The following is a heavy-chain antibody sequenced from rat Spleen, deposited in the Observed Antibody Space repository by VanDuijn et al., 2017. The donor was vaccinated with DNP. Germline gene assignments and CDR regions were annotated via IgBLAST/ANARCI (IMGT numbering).Heavy chain of an antibody. D-gene: IGHD1-6*01. CDR1: GFTFSDYY. V-gene: IGHV5-25*01. Sequence: EVQLVESGGGLVQPGRSLKLSCAASGFTFSDYYMAWVRQVPGKGLEWIASITSSGGGVYYPDSVKGRFTVSRDNAKSSLYLQMNSLRSEDTATYYCARHERTTGLGFDYWGQGVMVTVSS. CDR2: ITSSGGGV. J-gene: IGHJ2*01. CDR3: ARHERTTGLGFDY.